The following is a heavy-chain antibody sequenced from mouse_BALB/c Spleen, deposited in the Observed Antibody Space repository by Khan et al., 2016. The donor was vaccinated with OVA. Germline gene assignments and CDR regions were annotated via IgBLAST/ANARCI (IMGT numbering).Heavy chain of an antibody. CDR3: AREGYSYGSKRDFDF. CDR1: GYTFTDYW. D-gene: IGHD1-1*01. Sequence: QVQLQRPGAELVKPGTSVKLSCKASGYTFTDYWIHWVKQRPGQGLEWIGEINPRNGRTNYNEKVKNKAILTVDKSSTTAYMQLSSLTSEDSAVYYCAREGYSYGSKRDFDFWGQGTTLTVSS. CDR2: INPRNGRT. V-gene: IGHV1S81*02. J-gene: IGHJ2*01.